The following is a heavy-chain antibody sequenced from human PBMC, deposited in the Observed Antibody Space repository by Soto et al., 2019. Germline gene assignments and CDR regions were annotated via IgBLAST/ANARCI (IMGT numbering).Heavy chain of an antibody. J-gene: IGHJ4*02. CDR1: GFTFSSYS. CDR3: ARIDTIFGVAGFDY. CDR2: ISSSSSYI. D-gene: IGHD3-3*01. Sequence: EVQLVESGGGLVKPGGPLRLSCAASGFTFSSYSMNWVRQAPGKGLEWVSSISSSSSYIYYADSVKGRFTISRDNAKNSLYLQMNSLRAEDTAVYYCARIDTIFGVAGFDYWGQGTLVTVSS. V-gene: IGHV3-21*01.